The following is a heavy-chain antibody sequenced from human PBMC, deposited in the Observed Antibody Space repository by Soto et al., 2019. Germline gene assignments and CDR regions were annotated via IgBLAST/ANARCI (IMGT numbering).Heavy chain of an antibody. CDR3: ARVPGYMGYYFDY. V-gene: IGHV4-59*01. CDR1: GRSISSYY. D-gene: IGHD3-9*01. CDR2: IYYSGST. Sequence: SETLSLTCTVSGRSISSYYWSWIRQPPGKGLEWIGYIYYSGSTNYNPSLKSRVTISVDTSKNQFSLKLSSVTAADTAVYYCARVPGYMGYYFDYWGQGTRVTVPS. J-gene: IGHJ4*02.